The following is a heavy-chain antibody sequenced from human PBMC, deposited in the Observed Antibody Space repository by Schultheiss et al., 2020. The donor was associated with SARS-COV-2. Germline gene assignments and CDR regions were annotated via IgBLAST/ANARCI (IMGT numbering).Heavy chain of an antibody. V-gene: IGHV3-74*01. CDR3: ARDDSNAYWFDP. CDR1: GFTVSSNY. Sequence: GGSLRLSCAASGFTVSSNYMRWVRQASGKGLVWVSRIESDGSTTSYADSVKGRFTISRDDSKNTVYLQMNSLRVEDTAVYYCARDDSNAYWFDPWGQGTLVTVSS. D-gene: IGHD4-11*01. J-gene: IGHJ5*02. CDR2: IESDGSTT.